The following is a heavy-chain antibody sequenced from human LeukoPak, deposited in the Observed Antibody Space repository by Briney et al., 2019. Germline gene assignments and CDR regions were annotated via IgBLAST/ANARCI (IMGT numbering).Heavy chain of an antibody. Sequence: SETLSLTCTVSGGSISSYYWSWIRQPPGKGLEWIGYIYYSGSTNYNPSLKSRVTISVDTSKNQFSLKLSSVTAADTAVYYCASATFNAPRPFDYWGQGTLVTVSS. V-gene: IGHV4-59*01. CDR1: GGSISSYY. CDR3: ASATFNAPRPFDY. J-gene: IGHJ4*02. CDR2: IYYSGST.